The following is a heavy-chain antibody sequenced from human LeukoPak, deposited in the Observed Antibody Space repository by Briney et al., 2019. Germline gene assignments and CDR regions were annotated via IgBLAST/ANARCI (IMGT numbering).Heavy chain of an antibody. CDR3: ARDSPFGYYYYMDV. D-gene: IGHD3-10*01. CDR2: INPNSGGT. J-gene: IGHJ6*03. V-gene: IGHV1-2*02. CDR1: EYTFTGYY. Sequence: GASVKVSCKASEYTFTGYYMHWVRQAPGQGLEWMGWINPNSGGTNYAQKFQGRVTMTRDTSISTAYMELSRLRSDDTAVYYCARDSPFGYYYYMDVWGKGTTVTISS.